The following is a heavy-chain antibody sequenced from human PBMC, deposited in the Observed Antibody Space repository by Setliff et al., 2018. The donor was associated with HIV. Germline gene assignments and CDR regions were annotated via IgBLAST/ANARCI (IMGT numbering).Heavy chain of an antibody. CDR1: GGSTSDNNW. D-gene: IGHD3-22*01. Sequence: SETLSLTCAVSGGSTSDNNWWSWVRQPPGKELEWIGEIFHSGSTNYNPSLKSRVTILVDKSKNQLSLRLSSVTAADTAVYYCARGPNLLTHYYDSSGYAVGYSDHWGQGTLVTVS. J-gene: IGHJ4*02. CDR2: IFHSGST. CDR3: ARGPNLLTHYYDSSGYAVGYSDH. V-gene: IGHV4-4*02.